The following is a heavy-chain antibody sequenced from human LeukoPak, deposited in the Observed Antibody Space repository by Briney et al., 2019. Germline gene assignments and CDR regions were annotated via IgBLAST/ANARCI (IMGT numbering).Heavy chain of an antibody. D-gene: IGHD5-12*01. CDR3: ARGPVRGRGYGYYSYYMDV. CDR1: GGSFSDYF. Sequence: PSETLSLTCAVYGGSFSDYFWSRIRQPPGKGLEWIGEIDHSGSTNYNPSLKSRVTISVDTSKSQFSLQLSSVTAADTAVYYCARGPVRGRGYGYYSYYMDVWGKGTTVTVSS. CDR2: IDHSGST. J-gene: IGHJ6*03. V-gene: IGHV4-34*01.